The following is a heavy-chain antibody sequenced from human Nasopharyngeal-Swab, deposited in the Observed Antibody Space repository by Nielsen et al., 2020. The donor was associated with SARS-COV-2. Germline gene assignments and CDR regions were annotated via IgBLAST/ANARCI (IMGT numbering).Heavy chain of an antibody. CDR3: VKDHFYDTNGYPPCTYGMDV. D-gene: IGHD3-22*01. CDR1: GFTFNNYA. Sequence: GASLKISCAASGFTFNNYAMAWVRQSPRQGLEWASAITGRGGDTYYADYVKGRFTVSRDNSQNTLFLQMNSLRAKDTAVYYCVKDHFYDTNGYPPCTYGMDVWGQGTTVTVSS. J-gene: IGHJ6*02. CDR2: ITGRGGDT. V-gene: IGHV3-23*01.